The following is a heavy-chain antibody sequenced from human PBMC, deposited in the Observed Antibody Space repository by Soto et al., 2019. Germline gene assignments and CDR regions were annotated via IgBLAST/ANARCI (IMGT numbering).Heavy chain of an antibody. J-gene: IGHJ5*02. CDR2: INADYGNT. CDR1: GYTFTNYG. CDR3: ARKSLSNFNWFDP. Sequence: QLQLVQSGTELKKPGASVKVSCKASGYTFTNYGITWVRQAPEQGLEWMGWINADYGNTNYEQKFQGRVTMTTDTSTNTAYMELRSLRSDDTAVYYCARKSLSNFNWFDPWGQGTLVTVSS. D-gene: IGHD4-4*01. V-gene: IGHV1-18*04.